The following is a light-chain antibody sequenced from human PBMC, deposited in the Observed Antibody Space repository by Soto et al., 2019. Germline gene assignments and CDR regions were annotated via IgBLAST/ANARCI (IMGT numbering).Light chain of an antibody. CDR3: QQYNSYSWT. J-gene: IGKJ1*01. V-gene: IGKV1-5*03. CDR2: KAS. Sequence: DIQMTQSPSTLSASVGDTVTITCRASQSFSNWLAWYQQKPGKAPNFLIYKASTLDSGVPSRFSGSGSGTEFTLTISRLQPDDFATYYCQQYNSYSWTFGQGTKVEIK. CDR1: QSFSNW.